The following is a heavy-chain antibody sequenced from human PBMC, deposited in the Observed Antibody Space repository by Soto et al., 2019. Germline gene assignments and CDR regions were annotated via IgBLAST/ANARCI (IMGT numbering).Heavy chain of an antibody. Sequence: ASVKVSCKSSGYTFTSYGISCVRQAPGQGLEWMGWISAYNGNTNYAQKLQGRVTMTTDTSTSTAYMELRSLRSDDTAVYYCARAHSYGYGGRADYWVQGTLVTVSS. V-gene: IGHV1-18*04. CDR1: GYTFTSYG. CDR3: ARAHSYGYGGRADY. CDR2: ISAYNGNT. D-gene: IGHD5-18*01. J-gene: IGHJ4*02.